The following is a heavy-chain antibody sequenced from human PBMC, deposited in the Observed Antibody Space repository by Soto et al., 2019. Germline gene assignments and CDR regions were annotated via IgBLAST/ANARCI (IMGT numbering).Heavy chain of an antibody. Sequence: QVQLQQWGAGLLKPSETLSLTCAVYGGSFSGYYWSWIRQPPGKGLEWIGEINHSGSTNYNPSLKSRVTISVDTSRNQVSLKLSSVTAADTGVYYCASTATVTPDYWYFELWGRGTMVTVSS. J-gene: IGHJ2*01. CDR1: GGSFSGYY. V-gene: IGHV4-34*01. CDR2: INHSGST. D-gene: IGHD4-17*01. CDR3: ASTATVTPDYWYFEL.